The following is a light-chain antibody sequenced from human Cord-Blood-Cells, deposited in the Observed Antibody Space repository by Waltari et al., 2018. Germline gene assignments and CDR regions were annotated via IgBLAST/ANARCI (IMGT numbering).Light chain of an antibody. CDR2: DAS. CDR3: QQYNSYSWT. Sequence: DIQMTQSPSTLSASVGDRVTITCRASKSISSWLAWYQQEPGKAPKLLIYDASSLESGVPSRFSGSGSGTEFTLSISSLQPDDFATYYCQQYNSYSWTFGQGTKVEIK. V-gene: IGKV1-5*01. J-gene: IGKJ1*01. CDR1: KSISSW.